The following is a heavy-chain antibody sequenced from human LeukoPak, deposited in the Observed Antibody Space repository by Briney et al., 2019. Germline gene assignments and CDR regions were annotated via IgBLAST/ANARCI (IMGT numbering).Heavy chain of an antibody. CDR3: ARGRGYCSSTSCYVDY. J-gene: IGHJ4*02. V-gene: IGHV3-64*01. D-gene: IGHD2-2*01. CDR2: ISSNGGST. CDR1: GFTFSSYA. Sequence: GGSLRLSCAASGFTFSSYAMHWVRQAPGKGLEYVSAISSNGGSTYYANSVKGRFTISRDNSKNTLYLQMGSLRAEDMAVYYCARGRGYCSSTSCYVDYWGQGTLVTVSS.